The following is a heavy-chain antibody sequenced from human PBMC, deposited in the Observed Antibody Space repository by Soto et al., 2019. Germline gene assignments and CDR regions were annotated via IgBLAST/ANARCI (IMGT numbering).Heavy chain of an antibody. V-gene: IGHV1-18*01. Sequence: QGQLVQSGGEVKKPGASVKVSCKASGYTFSRYGISWVRQAPGQGLEWMGWISGYNGDTNYAQKFQGRVTMTIDTSTTTAYMELRGPTSDDTATYYCAKNGQPPYYYYGLDVWGQGTTVTVSS. J-gene: IGHJ6*02. CDR2: ISGYNGDT. D-gene: IGHD2-8*01. CDR3: AKNGQPPYYYYGLDV. CDR1: GYTFSRYG.